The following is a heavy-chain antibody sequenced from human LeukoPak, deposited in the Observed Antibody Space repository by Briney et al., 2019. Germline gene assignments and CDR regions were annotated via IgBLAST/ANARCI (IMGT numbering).Heavy chain of an antibody. CDR2: INPSGGST. CDR1: GYTFTSYY. V-gene: IGHV1-46*01. CDR3: ARAGTYDYVWGSYRQFDY. Sequence: ASVKVSCKASGYTFTSYYMHWVRQAPGQGLEWMGIINPSGGSTSYAQKFQGRVTMTRDTSTSTVYMELSSLRSEDTAVYYCARAGTYDYVWGSYRQFDYWGQGTWVTVSS. D-gene: IGHD3-16*02. J-gene: IGHJ4*02.